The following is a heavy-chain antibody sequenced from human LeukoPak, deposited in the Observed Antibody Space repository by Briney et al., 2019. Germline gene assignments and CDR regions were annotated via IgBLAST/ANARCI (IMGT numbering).Heavy chain of an antibody. Sequence: GGSLRLSCAGSGFTFSRYWMHWVRQAPGQGLVSVSHINNDGSSTNYADSVKGRFTISRDNAKNSLYLQMNSLRVEDTAVYYCALDCNGGNCYSAYWGHGTLVTVSS. J-gene: IGHJ4*01. D-gene: IGHD2-15*01. CDR3: ALDCNGGNCYSAY. CDR1: GFTFSRYW. V-gene: IGHV3-74*01. CDR2: INNDGSST.